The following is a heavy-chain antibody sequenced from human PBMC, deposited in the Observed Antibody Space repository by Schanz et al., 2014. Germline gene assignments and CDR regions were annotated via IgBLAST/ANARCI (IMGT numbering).Heavy chain of an antibody. CDR1: GYMYTSHF. CDR3: VRELSGGTFDY. J-gene: IGHJ4*02. D-gene: IGHD1-1*01. Sequence: QVQLVQSGGEVKTPGASVTVSCKASGYMYTSHFLHWVRQAPGQGLEWVGWIDPNGGATNHAQMLQGRVTMTRDTSSTTAYMELNSLRSDDTAVYYCVRELSGGTFDYWGQGALVTVSS. CDR2: IDPNGGAT. V-gene: IGHV1-2*02.